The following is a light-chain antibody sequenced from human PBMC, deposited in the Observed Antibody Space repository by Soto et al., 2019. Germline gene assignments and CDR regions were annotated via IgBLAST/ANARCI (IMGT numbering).Light chain of an antibody. CDR1: QSVSSN. CDR2: GAS. J-gene: IGKJ5*01. Sequence: ELVMPQSPATLSVSPGERATLSCRASQSVSSNLAWHQQKPGQAPRLLIYGASTRATGIPDRFSGSGSGTDFTLIINRLEPEDVAIYYCQKYGGSPRITVGQGTRLEIK. V-gene: IGKV3-20*01. CDR3: QKYGGSPRIT.